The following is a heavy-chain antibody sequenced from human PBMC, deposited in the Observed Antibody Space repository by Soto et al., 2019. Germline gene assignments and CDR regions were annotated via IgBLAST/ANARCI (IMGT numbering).Heavy chain of an antibody. Sequence: SGPTLVNHTHSLTLTCTFSGFSFTPAGVAVGWIRQTPGGALEWLTLIYYNDDRRFSPSLKSRLTITGDTSKNQVVLSLTNVDPGDTATYFCAHSDVGYEIIYFDFWGRGIPVTVSS. D-gene: IGHD5-12*01. V-gene: IGHV2-5*01. CDR1: GFSFTPAGVA. J-gene: IGHJ4*02. CDR3: AHSDVGYEIIYFDF. CDR2: IYYNDDR.